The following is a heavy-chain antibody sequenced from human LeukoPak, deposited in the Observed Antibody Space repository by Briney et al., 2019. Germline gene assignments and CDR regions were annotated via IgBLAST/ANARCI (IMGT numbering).Heavy chain of an antibody. J-gene: IGHJ5*01. D-gene: IGHD1-26*01. CDR3: AQDKSGGSYS. V-gene: IGHV3-23*01. CDR2: IIGSGDNT. CDR1: GFTFSNYG. Sequence: GGYLRLSCAASGFTFSNYGMSWVRQAPGKGLEWVSHIIGSGDNTYYADSVTGRFTISRDNSKNTLYLQMNSLRVEDTAVYYCAQDKSGGSYSGGQGTLVIVSS.